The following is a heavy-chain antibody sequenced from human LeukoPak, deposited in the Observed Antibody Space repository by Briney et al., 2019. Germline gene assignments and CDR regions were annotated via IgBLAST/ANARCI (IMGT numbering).Heavy chain of an antibody. CDR3: ARDHNWAFDI. D-gene: IGHD3-16*01. CDR2: IHSDGSST. J-gene: IGHJ3*02. Sequence: PGGSLRLSCAASGFTFSSYWMHWVRQAPGKGLVWVLRIHSDGSSTNYADSVKGRFTISRDNAKNSLYLQMNSLRDEDTAVYYCARDHNWAFDIWGQGTMVTVSS. CDR1: GFTFSSYW. V-gene: IGHV3-74*01.